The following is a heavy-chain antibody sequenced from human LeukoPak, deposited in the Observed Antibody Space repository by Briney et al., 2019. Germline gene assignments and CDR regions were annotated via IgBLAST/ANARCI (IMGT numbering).Heavy chain of an antibody. Sequence: NPSETLSLTCAVYGGSFSGYYWSWIRQPPGKGLEWIGEINHSGSTNYNPSLKSRVTISVDTSKNQFSLKLRSVTAADTGVYYCARDSGSYSDQSAFDIWGQGTMVTVSS. CDR2: INHSGST. J-gene: IGHJ3*02. CDR1: GGSFSGYY. CDR3: ARDSGSYSDQSAFDI. V-gene: IGHV4-34*01. D-gene: IGHD1-26*01.